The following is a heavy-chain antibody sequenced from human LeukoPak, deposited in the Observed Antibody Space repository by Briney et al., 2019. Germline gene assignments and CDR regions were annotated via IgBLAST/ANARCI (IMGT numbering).Heavy chain of an antibody. V-gene: IGHV1-46*01. D-gene: IGHD5-12*01. CDR1: GYTFTSYY. Sequence: VASVKVSCKASGYTFTSYYMHWVRQAPGQGLEWMGIINPSGGSTSYAQKFRGRVTMTRDTSTSTVYMELSSLRSEDTAVYYCARTRGYSGYDGGNFDYWGQGTLVTVSS. CDR3: ARTRGYSGYDGGNFDY. J-gene: IGHJ4*02. CDR2: INPSGGST.